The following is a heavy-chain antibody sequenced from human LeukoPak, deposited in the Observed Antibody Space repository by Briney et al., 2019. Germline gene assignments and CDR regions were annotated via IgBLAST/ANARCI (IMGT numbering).Heavy chain of an antibody. Sequence: GGSLRLSCAASGFTFSSYSMNWVRQAPGKGLEWVSYISSSSSTIYYADSVKGRFTISRDNAKNSLYLQMNSLRAEDTAVYYCARNPQEGSGWFLYYYYYMDVWGKGTTVTVSS. CDR2: ISSSSSTI. CDR3: ARNPQEGSGWFLYYYYYMDV. V-gene: IGHV3-48*04. D-gene: IGHD6-19*01. CDR1: GFTFSSYS. J-gene: IGHJ6*03.